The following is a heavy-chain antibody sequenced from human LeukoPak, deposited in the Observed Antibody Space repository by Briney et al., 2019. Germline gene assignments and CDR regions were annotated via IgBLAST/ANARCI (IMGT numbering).Heavy chain of an antibody. CDR1: GGSVSSGSYY. D-gene: IGHD2-21*01. CDR2: IYYSGST. Sequence: SETLSLTCTVSGGSVSSGSYYWSWIRQPPGKGLEWIGYIYYSGSTYYNPPLKSRVTISVDTSKNQFSLKLSSVTAADTAVYYCARGVVKYYFDYWGQGTLVTVSS. J-gene: IGHJ4*02. V-gene: IGHV4-30-4*08. CDR3: ARGVVKYYFDY.